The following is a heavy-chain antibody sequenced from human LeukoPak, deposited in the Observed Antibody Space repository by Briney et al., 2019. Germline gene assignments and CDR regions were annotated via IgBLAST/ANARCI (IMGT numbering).Heavy chain of an antibody. V-gene: IGHV4-59*01. CDR3: ARGVLWFGELVPPNWFDP. J-gene: IGHJ5*02. Sequence: SETLSLTCTVSGGSISSYYWSWIRQPPGKGLEWLGYIYYSGSTNYNPSLKSRVTISVDTSKNQFSLKLSSVTAADTAVYYCARGVLWFGELVPPNWFDPWGQGTLVTVSS. D-gene: IGHD3-10*01. CDR1: GGSISSYY. CDR2: IYYSGST.